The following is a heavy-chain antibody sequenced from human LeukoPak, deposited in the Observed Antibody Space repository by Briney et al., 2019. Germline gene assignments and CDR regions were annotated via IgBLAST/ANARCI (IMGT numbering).Heavy chain of an antibody. J-gene: IGHJ5*02. CDR3: ARDLQLVPYNWFDP. CDR1: GYTFTGYY. CDR2: INPNSGGT. V-gene: IGHV1-2*06. Sequence: ASVKVSCKASGYTFTGYYMHWVRQAPGQGLEWMGRINPNSGGTNYAQKFQGRVTMTRGTSISTAYMELSRLRSDDTAVYYCARDLQLVPYNWFDPWGQGTLVTVSS. D-gene: IGHD6-13*01.